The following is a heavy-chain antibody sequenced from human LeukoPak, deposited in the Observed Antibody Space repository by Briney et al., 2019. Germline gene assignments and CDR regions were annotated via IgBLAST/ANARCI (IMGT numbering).Heavy chain of an antibody. D-gene: IGHD4-17*01. Sequence: SETLSLTCTVSGGSISNSNYYWGWIRQPPGKGLEWIGSIYYSGSTYYNPALKSRVTMSVDTSKKQFSLKLSSVTAADTAVYYCAKTTVTVIDAFDIWGQGTMVTVSS. V-gene: IGHV4-39*07. CDR2: IYYSGST. CDR1: GGSISNSNYY. CDR3: AKTTVTVIDAFDI. J-gene: IGHJ3*02.